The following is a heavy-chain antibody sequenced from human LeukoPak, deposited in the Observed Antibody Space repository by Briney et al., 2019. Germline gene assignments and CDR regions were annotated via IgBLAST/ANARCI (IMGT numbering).Heavy chain of an antibody. D-gene: IGHD6-13*01. CDR2: IYYSGST. Sequence: PSETLSLTCTVSGGSIGTYHWSWIRQPPGKGLEWIGYIYYSGSTNYNSSLKSRVTISVDTSKNQFSLKLSSVSAADTAIYYCARALAGTGTEGVFDYWGQGTLVTVSS. CDR1: GGSIGTYH. CDR3: ARALAGTGTEGVFDY. J-gene: IGHJ4*02. V-gene: IGHV4-59*01.